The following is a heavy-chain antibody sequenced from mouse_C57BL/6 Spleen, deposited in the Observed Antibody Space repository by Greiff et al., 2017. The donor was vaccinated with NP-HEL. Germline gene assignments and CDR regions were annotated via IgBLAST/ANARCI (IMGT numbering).Heavy chain of an antibody. Sequence: VKLQESGAELVRPGASVKLSCKASGYTFTDYYINWVKQRPGQGLEWIARIYPGSGNTYYNEKFKGKATLTAEKSSSTAYMQLSSLTSEDSAVYFCARRDTVFDYWGQGTTLTVSS. CDR2: IYPGSGNT. J-gene: IGHJ2*01. CDR1: GYTFTDYY. D-gene: IGHD5-1-1*01. CDR3: ARRDTVFDY. V-gene: IGHV1-76*01.